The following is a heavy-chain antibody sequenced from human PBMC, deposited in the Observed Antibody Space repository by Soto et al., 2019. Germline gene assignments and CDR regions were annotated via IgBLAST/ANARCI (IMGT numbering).Heavy chain of an antibody. V-gene: IGHV3-33*01. D-gene: IGHD5-18*01. J-gene: IGHJ6*02. CDR2: RWYDGSNN. CDR1: GFTFSTYG. Sequence: QVQLGESGGGVVQPGRSLRLSCAASGFTFSTYGIHWVRQAPGKGLEWVAVRWYDGSNNYYAESVKGRFTISRDNAENTLYMQMNSLRAEDTAVYYCARGIRDYYGMDVWCQGTTVTVSS. CDR3: ARGIRDYYGMDV.